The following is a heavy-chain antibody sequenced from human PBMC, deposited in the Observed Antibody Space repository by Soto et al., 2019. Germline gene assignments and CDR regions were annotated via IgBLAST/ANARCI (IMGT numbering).Heavy chain of an antibody. CDR2: INGYNGNT. Sequence: QVQLVQSGAEVKKPGASVKVSCKASGYTFSRSGISWVRQAPGQGLEWMGWINGYNGNTNYTQKMQGRTTMTNDTPTSTDYMELRSLRSDDTAVYYCARLGDVPYYYYGMDVWGQGTTVIVSS. J-gene: IGHJ6*02. CDR3: ARLGDVPYYYYGMDV. CDR1: GYTFSRSG. V-gene: IGHV1-18*01. D-gene: IGHD3-16*01.